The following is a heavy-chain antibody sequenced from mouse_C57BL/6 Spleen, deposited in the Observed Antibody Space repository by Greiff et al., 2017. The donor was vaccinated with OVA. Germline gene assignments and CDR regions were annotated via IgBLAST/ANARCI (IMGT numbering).Heavy chain of an antibody. CDR1: GYTFTSYW. CDR3: ARSEISIYYDYDMDY. J-gene: IGHJ4*01. V-gene: IGHV1-72*01. Sequence: QVQLQQPGAELVKPGASVKLSCKASGYTFTSYWMHWVKQRPGRGLEWIGRIDPNSGGTKYNEKFKSQATLPVDKPSSTAYMQLSSLTSEDSAVYYCARSEISIYYDYDMDYWGQGTSVTVSS. CDR2: IDPNSGGT. D-gene: IGHD2-4*01.